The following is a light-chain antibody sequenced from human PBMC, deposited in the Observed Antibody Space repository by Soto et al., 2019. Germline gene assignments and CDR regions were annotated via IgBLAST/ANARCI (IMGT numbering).Light chain of an antibody. Sequence: EIVLTQPPGPLSVSPGDRVTLSCRASQTVNNNYLAWYQQKPGQAPRLLIYGASTPATGTPARFSGSGSGTDFTLTVSRLEPGDFAVYYCQQYGGSAPWTFGPGTKVDMK. V-gene: IGKV3-20*01. CDR2: GAS. CDR3: QQYGGSAPWT. J-gene: IGKJ1*01. CDR1: QTVNNNY.